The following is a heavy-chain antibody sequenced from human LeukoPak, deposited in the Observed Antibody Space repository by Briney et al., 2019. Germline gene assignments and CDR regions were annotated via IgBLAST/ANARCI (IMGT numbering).Heavy chain of an antibody. D-gene: IGHD6-13*01. CDR2: INHSGST. Sequence: SETLPLTCAVYGGSFSGYYWSWIRQPPGKGLEWIGEINHSGSTNYNPSLKSRVTISVDTSKNQFSLKLSSVTAADTAVYYCAQQQLVMSAFDIWGQGTMVTVSS. V-gene: IGHV4-34*01. CDR3: AQQQLVMSAFDI. J-gene: IGHJ3*02. CDR1: GGSFSGYY.